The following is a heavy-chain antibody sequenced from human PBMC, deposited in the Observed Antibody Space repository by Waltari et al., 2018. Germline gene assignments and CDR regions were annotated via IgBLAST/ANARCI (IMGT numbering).Heavy chain of an antibody. CDR1: GYTLTELS. CDR2: FEPEEGET. D-gene: IGHD6-13*01. V-gene: IGHV1-24*01. Sequence: QVQLVQSGAEVKKPGASVKVSCKVSGYTLTELSMHWVRQAPGKGLEWMGGFEPEEGETIYARKCQGRVTMTEDTSTDTAYMELSSLRSEDTAVYYCATDQQQLVRGYYYDGMDVWGQGTTVTVAS. J-gene: IGHJ6*02. CDR3: ATDQQQLVRGYYYDGMDV.